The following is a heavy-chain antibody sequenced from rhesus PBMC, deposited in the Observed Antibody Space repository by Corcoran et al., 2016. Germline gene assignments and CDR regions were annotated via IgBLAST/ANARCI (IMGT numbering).Heavy chain of an antibody. CDR1: GGSISSSTW. CDR3: ARQILLWNWYFDL. V-gene: IGHV4-65*02. CDR2: FGGSSGST. J-gene: IGHJ2*01. D-gene: IGHD2-27*01. Sequence: QVQLQESGPGLVKPSETLSLTCAVSGGSISSSTWWSWIRHPPGTGLEWIGNFGGSSGSTYYNPSLKSRVTISKDTSKNQFSLKLSSVTAADTAVYYCARQILLWNWYFDLWGPGTPITISS.